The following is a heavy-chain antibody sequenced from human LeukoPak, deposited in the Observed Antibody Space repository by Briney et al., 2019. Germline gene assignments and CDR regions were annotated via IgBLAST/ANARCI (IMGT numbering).Heavy chain of an antibody. CDR3: ARDRRSGWYSFDS. D-gene: IGHD6-19*01. CDR1: GGSISSSY. Sequence: TSETLSLTCTVSGGSISSSYWSWIRQPPGRGLEWIGYIYHTGSTNHNPSLKSRVAISVDTSKNQFSLKLSSVTAADTAVYYCARDRRSGWYSFDSWGQGTLVTVSS. J-gene: IGHJ4*02. CDR2: IYHTGST. V-gene: IGHV4-59*01.